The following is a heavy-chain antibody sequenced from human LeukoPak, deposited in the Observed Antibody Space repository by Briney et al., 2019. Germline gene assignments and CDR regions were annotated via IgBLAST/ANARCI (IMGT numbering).Heavy chain of an antibody. CDR3: ARGYCSSTSCYGRARYSYYYYMDV. Sequence: ASVKVSCKASGYTFTGYYMHWVRQAPGQGLEWMGWINPNSDGTNYAQKFQGRVTMTRDTSISTAYMELSRLRSDDTAVYYCARGYCSSTSCYGRARYSYYYYMDVWGKGTTVTISS. CDR1: GYTFTGYY. J-gene: IGHJ6*03. CDR2: INPNSDGT. V-gene: IGHV1-2*02. D-gene: IGHD2-2*01.